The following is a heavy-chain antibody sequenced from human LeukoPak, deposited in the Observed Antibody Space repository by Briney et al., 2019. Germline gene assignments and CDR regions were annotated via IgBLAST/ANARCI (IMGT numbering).Heavy chain of an antibody. D-gene: IGHD5-12*01. J-gene: IGHJ4*02. CDR2: IYSGGST. Sequence: GGSLRLSCAASGFTVGSNYMSWVRQAPGKGLEWVSVIYSGGSTYYADSVKGRFTISRDNSKNTLYLQMNSLRAEDTAVYYCAREGRSGYDSRYFDYWGQGTLVTVSS. CDR3: AREGRSGYDSRYFDY. CDR1: GFTVGSNY. V-gene: IGHV3-53*01.